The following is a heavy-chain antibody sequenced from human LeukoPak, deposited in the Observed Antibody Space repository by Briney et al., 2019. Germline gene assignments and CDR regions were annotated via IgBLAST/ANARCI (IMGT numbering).Heavy chain of an antibody. CDR3: ARDYCSGGSCHQDY. D-gene: IGHD2-15*01. V-gene: IGHV3-30-3*01. CDR1: GFTFSSYA. J-gene: IGHJ4*02. CDR2: ISYDGSNK. Sequence: GGSLRLSCAASGFTFSSYAMHWVRQAPGKGLEWVAVISYDGSNKYYADSVKGRFTISRDNSKNTLYLQMNSLRAEDTAVYYCARDYCSGGSCHQDYWGQGTLVTVSS.